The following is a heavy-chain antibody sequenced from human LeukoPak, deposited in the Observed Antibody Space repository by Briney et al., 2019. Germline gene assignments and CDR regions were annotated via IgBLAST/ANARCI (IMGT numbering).Heavy chain of an antibody. Sequence: ASVKVSCKVSGYTLTELSMHWVRQAPGKGLEWMGGFDPEDGETIYAQKFQGRVTMTEDTSTDTAYMELSSLRSEDTAVYYCAILLKVPAAGAYYYYGMTSGAKGPRSPSPQ. D-gene: IGHD2-2*01. CDR2: FDPEDGET. J-gene: IGHJ6*04. CDR3: AILLKVPAAGAYYYYGMTS. V-gene: IGHV1-24*01. CDR1: GYTLTELS.